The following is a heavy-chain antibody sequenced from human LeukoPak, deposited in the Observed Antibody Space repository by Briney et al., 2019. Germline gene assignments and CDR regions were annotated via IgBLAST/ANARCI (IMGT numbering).Heavy chain of an antibody. CDR1: GYTFTSYG. Sequence: ASVKVSCKASGYTFTSYGISWVRQAPGQGLEWMGWISAYNGNTNYAQKLQGRVTMTTDTSTSTAYMELRSLRSDDTAVYYCARDRVVVVPAAMRYFDLWGRGTLVTVSS. J-gene: IGHJ2*01. CDR2: ISAYNGNT. V-gene: IGHV1-18*04. CDR3: ARDRVVVVPAAMRYFDL. D-gene: IGHD2-2*01.